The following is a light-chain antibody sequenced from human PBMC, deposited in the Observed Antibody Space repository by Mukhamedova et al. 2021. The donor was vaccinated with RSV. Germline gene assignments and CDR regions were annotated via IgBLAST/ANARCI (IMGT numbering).Light chain of an antibody. J-gene: IGLJ2*01. Sequence: GSNFVFWYQQLPGAAPSLLISKNNQRPSGVPDRFSGSKSGTSASLAISGLRSAAEADYYCVAWDDSLSGRVFGGGTKLTVL. CDR2: KNN. CDR3: VAWDDSLSGRV. CDR1: GSNF. V-gene: IGLV1-47*01.